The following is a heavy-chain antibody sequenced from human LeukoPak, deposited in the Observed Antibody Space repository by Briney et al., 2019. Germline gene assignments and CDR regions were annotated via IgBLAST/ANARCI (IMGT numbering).Heavy chain of an antibody. CDR1: GGSISSYY. D-gene: IGHD5-18*01. Sequence: SETLSLTCTVSGGSISSYYWSWIRQPPGKGLEWIGYIYYNGSTNYNPSLKSRVTISVDMSKNQFSLKLSSVTAADTAVYYCARTTEGGYTYDYFYYYDMDVWGKGTTVTISS. CDR3: ARTTEGGYTYDYFYYYDMDV. CDR2: IYYNGST. J-gene: IGHJ6*03. V-gene: IGHV4-59*01.